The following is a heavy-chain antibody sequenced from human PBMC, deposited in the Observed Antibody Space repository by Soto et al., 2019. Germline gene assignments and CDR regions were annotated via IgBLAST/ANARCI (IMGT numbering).Heavy chain of an antibody. D-gene: IGHD6-19*01. Sequence: PGGSLRLSCAASGFTFSNYAVHWVRQAPGKGLEWVAVISYDGGTKNYADSVKGRFTISRDNSRNTLYLQMNSLRVEDTAVYYCAKGGRQWLVTSDFNYWGQGA. J-gene: IGHJ4*02. CDR1: GFTFSNYA. V-gene: IGHV3-30-3*01. CDR3: AKGGRQWLVTSDFNY. CDR2: ISYDGGTK.